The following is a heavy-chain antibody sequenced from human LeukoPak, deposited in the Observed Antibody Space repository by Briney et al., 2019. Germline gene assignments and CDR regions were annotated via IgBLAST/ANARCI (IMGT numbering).Heavy chain of an antibody. V-gene: IGHV3-74*01. CDR2: INSDGGST. Sequence: GGSLRLSCAASGFTFSSYWMHWVRQAPGKGLVWVSRINSDGGSTSYADSVKGRFTISRDNAKNTLYLQMNSLRAEDTAVYYCAREWELRTFDYWGQGTLVTVSS. CDR3: AREWELRTFDY. D-gene: IGHD1-26*01. CDR1: GFTFSSYW. J-gene: IGHJ4*02.